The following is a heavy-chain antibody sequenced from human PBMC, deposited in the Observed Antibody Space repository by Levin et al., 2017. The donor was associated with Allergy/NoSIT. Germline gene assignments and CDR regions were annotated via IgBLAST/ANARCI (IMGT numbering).Heavy chain of an antibody. CDR1: GGSFSGYY. Sequence: SQTLSLTCAVYGGSFSGYYWSWIRQPPGKGLEWIGEINHSGSTNYNPSLKSRVTISVDTSKNQFSLKLSSVTAADTAVYYCARGGYDYVWGSYPRRNYYMDVWGKGTTVTVSS. D-gene: IGHD3-16*02. CDR3: ARGGYDYVWGSYPRRNYYMDV. V-gene: IGHV4-34*01. CDR2: INHSGST. J-gene: IGHJ6*03.